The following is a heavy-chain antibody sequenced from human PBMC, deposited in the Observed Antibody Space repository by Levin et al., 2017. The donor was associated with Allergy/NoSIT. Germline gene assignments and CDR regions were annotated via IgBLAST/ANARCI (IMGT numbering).Heavy chain of an antibody. CDR3: ANDGTYSGADGDFDY. V-gene: IGHV3-23*01. Sequence: GESLKISCAASGFTFSSYAMSWVRQAPGKGLEWVSIISGSGGSTYYADSVKGRFTISRDNSKNTLYLQMNSLRAEDTAVYYCANDGTYSGADGDFDYWGQGTLVTVSS. CDR1: GFTFSSYA. D-gene: IGHD1-26*01. CDR2: ISGSGGST. J-gene: IGHJ4*02.